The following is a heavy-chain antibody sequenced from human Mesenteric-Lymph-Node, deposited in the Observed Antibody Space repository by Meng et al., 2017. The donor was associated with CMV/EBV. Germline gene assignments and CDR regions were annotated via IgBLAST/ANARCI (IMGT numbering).Heavy chain of an antibody. CDR3: ARVSGSYYHYFDY. Sequence: CTVSGGSISSYYWSWIRQPPGKGLEWIGYIYYSGSTDYNPSLKSRVTISVDTSKNQFSLKLNSVTAADTAVYYCARVSGSYYHYFDYWGQGTLVTVSS. V-gene: IGHV4-59*01. D-gene: IGHD1-26*01. CDR2: IYYSGST. CDR1: GGSISSYY. J-gene: IGHJ4*02.